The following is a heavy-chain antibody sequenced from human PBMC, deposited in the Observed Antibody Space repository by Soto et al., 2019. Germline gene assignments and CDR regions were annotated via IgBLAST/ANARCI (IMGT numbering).Heavy chain of an antibody. Sequence: SETLSLTCTVSGGSVSSGSYYWSWIRQPPGKGLEWIGYIYYSGSTNYNPSLKSRVTISVDTSKNQFSLKLSSVTAADTAVYYCALVDTMFYYYGMDVWGQGTTVTVSS. D-gene: IGHD3-10*02. CDR2: IYYSGST. CDR1: GGSVSSGSYY. J-gene: IGHJ6*02. CDR3: ALVDTMFYYYGMDV. V-gene: IGHV4-61*01.